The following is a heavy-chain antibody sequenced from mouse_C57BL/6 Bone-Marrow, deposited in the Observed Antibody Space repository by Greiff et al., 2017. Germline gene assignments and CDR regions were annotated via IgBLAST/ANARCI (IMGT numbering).Heavy chain of an antibody. D-gene: IGHD2-3*01. CDR1: GFNIKDDY. J-gene: IGHJ4*01. CDR2: IDPENGDT. Sequence: EVMLVESGAELVRPGASVKLSCTASGFNIKDDYMHWVKQRPEQGLEWIGWIDPENGDTEYASKFQGKATITADTSSNTVYLQLSSLTSEDTAVYYCTTADGYPYYYAMDYWGQGTSVTVSS. CDR3: TTADGYPYYYAMDY. V-gene: IGHV14-4*01.